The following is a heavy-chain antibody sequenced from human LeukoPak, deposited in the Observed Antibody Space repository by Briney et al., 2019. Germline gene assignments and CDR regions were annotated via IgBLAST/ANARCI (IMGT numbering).Heavy chain of an antibody. Sequence: GGSLRLSCAASGFTFSSYGMHWVRQAPGKGLEWVAFIRYDGSNKYYSDSVKGRFTISRDSSNNTLYLQMNSLRAEDTAVYYCARDYTNNEAALFYFDYWGRGTLVTVSS. CDR2: IRYDGSNK. CDR3: ARDYTNNEAALFYFDY. V-gene: IGHV3-30*02. D-gene: IGHD3-16*01. J-gene: IGHJ4*02. CDR1: GFTFSSYG.